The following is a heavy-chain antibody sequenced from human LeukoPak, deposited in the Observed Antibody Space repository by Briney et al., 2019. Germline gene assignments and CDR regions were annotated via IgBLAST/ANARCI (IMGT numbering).Heavy chain of an antibody. CDR3: ARDSGYGDYYFDY. CDR1: GYTFTSYD. J-gene: IGHJ4*02. Sequence: GTSVKVSCKASGYTFTSYDINWVRQATGQGLEWMGWMNPNSGNTGYAQRFQGRVTMTRNTSISTAYMELSSLRSEDTAVYYCARDSGYGDYYFDYWGQGTLVTVSS. D-gene: IGHD4-17*01. CDR2: MNPNSGNT. V-gene: IGHV1-8*01.